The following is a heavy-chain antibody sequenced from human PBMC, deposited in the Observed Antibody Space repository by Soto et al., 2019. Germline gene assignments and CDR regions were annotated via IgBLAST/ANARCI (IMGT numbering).Heavy chain of an antibody. Sequence: NPSETLSLTCTVSGGSISSGGYYWSWIRQHPGKGLEWIGYIYYSGSTYYNPSLKSRVTISVDTSKDQFSLKLSSVTAADTAVYYCARVGDILTGYHPYYYYGMDVWGQGTTVTV. J-gene: IGHJ6*02. CDR2: IYYSGST. CDR1: GGSISSGGYY. V-gene: IGHV4-31*03. D-gene: IGHD3-9*01. CDR3: ARVGDILTGYHPYYYYGMDV.